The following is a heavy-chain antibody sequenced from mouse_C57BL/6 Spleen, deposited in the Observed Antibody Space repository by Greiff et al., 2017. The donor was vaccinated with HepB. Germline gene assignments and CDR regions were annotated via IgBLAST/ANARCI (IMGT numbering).Heavy chain of an antibody. J-gene: IGHJ3*01. Sequence: VKLQESGAELVRPGTSVKMSCKASGYTFTNYWIGWAKQRPGHGLEWIGDIYPGGGYTNYNEKFKGKATLTADKSSSTAYMQFSSLTSEDSAIYYCARGYYYGSSYVPFAYWGQGTLVTVSA. V-gene: IGHV1-63*01. CDR3: ARGYYYGSSYVPFAY. CDR1: GYTFTNYW. D-gene: IGHD1-1*01. CDR2: IYPGGGYT.